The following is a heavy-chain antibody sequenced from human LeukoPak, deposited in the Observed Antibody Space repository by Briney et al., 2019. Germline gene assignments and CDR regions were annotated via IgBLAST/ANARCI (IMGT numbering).Heavy chain of an antibody. Sequence: GGSLRLSCAASGFTFSSYAMSWVRQAPGKGLEWVSAISGSGGSTYYADSVKGRFTISRDNSKNTLYLQMNSLRAEDTAAYYCAKGYYFDILSGYSPLDSWGQGTLVTVSS. CDR1: GFTFSSYA. D-gene: IGHD3-9*01. CDR3: AKGYYFDILSGYSPLDS. V-gene: IGHV3-23*01. J-gene: IGHJ4*02. CDR2: ISGSGGST.